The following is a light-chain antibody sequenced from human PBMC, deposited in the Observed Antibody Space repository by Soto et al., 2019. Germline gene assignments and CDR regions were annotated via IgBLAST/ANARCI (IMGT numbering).Light chain of an antibody. Sequence: QSALTQPRSVSGSPGQSVTISCTGTSSDVGNYDFVSWYQQVPGTAPKAMIYEVSSRPSGVSNRFSGSKSGNTASLTISGLQAEDEAYYYCSSYTTSTSFILFGGGTK. V-gene: IGLV2-18*02. J-gene: IGLJ2*01. CDR1: SSDVGNYDF. CDR3: SSYTTSTSFIL. CDR2: EVS.